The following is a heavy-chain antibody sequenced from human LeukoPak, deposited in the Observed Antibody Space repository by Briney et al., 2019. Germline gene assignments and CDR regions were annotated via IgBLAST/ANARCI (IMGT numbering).Heavy chain of an antibody. CDR3: AKGRAAAGSYWYFDL. CDR2: ISWNSGSI. Sequence: GGSLRLSCAASGFTFDDYAMHWVRQAPGKGLEWVSGISWNSGSIGYADSVKGRFTISRDNAKNSLCLQMNSLRAEDTALYYCAKGRAAAGSYWYFDLWGRGTLVTVSS. D-gene: IGHD6-13*01. J-gene: IGHJ2*01. V-gene: IGHV3-9*01. CDR1: GFTFDDYA.